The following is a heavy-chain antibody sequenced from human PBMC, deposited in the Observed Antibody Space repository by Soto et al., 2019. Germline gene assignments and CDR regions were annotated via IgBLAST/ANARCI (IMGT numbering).Heavy chain of an antibody. Sequence: EVQLAESGGGLVQPGGSLRLSCAASGFTFSPYWMHWVRQAPGKGLVWVSRINPDGSSTNYADSVKGRFTISGDNAKNTLYLQMNSLRAEDTAVYYCGRGGSNSPNGMDVWGQGTTVTVSS. D-gene: IGHD4-4*01. J-gene: IGHJ6*02. CDR2: INPDGSST. CDR1: GFTFSPYW. V-gene: IGHV3-74*01. CDR3: GRGGSNSPNGMDV.